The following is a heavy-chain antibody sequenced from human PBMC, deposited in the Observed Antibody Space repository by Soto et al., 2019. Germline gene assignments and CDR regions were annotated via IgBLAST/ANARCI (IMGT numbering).Heavy chain of an antibody. D-gene: IGHD4-17*01. CDR2: VYFSGST. CDR1: GASVSSASYY. J-gene: IGHJ5*02. V-gene: IGHV4-61*01. Sequence: QVQLKESGPGLLKPSETLSLTCTVSGASVSSASYYWAWLRQPPGRGLEWIGSVYFSGSTGYLPSRKSRVTVSVDTSKNQFSLNLASVTASDSAVYYCARIDGDYGHNWFDPWGQGTLVIVSP. CDR3: ARIDGDYGHNWFDP.